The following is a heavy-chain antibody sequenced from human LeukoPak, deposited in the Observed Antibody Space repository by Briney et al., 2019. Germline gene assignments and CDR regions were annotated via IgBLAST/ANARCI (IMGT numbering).Heavy chain of an antibody. Sequence: GGSLRLSCAASGFTFSSYWMSWVRQAPGKGLEWVANIKQDGSEKYYVDSVKGRFTTSRDNAKNSLYLQMNSLRAEDTAVYYCARDSYSYGYDNWFDPWGQGTLVTVSS. CDR3: ARDSYSYGYDNWFDP. CDR1: GFTFSSYW. CDR2: IKQDGSEK. D-gene: IGHD5-18*01. J-gene: IGHJ5*02. V-gene: IGHV3-7*01.